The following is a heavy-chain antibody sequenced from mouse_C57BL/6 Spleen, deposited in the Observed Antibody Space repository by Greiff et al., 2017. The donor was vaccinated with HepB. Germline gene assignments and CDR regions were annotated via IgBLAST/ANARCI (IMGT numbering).Heavy chain of an antibody. Sequence: EVKVVESGEGLVKPGGSLKLSCAASGFNFSSYAMSWVRQTPEKRLEWVAYISSGGDYIYYADTVKGRFTISRDNARNTLYLQMSSLKSEDTAMYYCTSVYQGDFDYWGQGTTLTVSS. J-gene: IGHJ2*01. CDR2: ISSGGDYI. CDR3: TSVYQGDFDY. CDR1: GFNFSSYA. D-gene: IGHD2-1*01. V-gene: IGHV5-9-1*02.